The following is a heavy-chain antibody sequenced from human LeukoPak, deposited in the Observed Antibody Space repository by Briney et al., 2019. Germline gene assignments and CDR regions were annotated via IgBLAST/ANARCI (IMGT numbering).Heavy chain of an antibody. V-gene: IGHV3-30*18. D-gene: IGHD1-26*01. J-gene: IGHJ3*02. CDR3: AKVDESIVGATVAFDI. CDR2: ISYDGSNK. CDR1: GFTFSSYG. Sequence: TGGSLRLSCAASGFTFSSYGMHWVRQAPGKGLEWVAVISYDGSNKYYADSVKGRFTISRDNSKNTLYLQMNSLRAEDTAVYYCAKVDESIVGATVAFDIWGQGTMVTVSS.